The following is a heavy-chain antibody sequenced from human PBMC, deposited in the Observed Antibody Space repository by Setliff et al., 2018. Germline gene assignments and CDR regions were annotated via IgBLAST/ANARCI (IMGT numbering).Heavy chain of an antibody. CDR2: IYYSGST. Sequence: SETLSLTCTVSGGSISSSSYYWGWIRQPPGKGLEWIGSIYYSGSTYYNPSLKSRVTISVDTSKNQFSLKLSSVTAADTVVYYCAREERYYNFWSGYFDYWGQGTLVTVSS. CDR3: AREERYYNFWSGYFDY. J-gene: IGHJ4*02. CDR1: GGSISSSSYY. V-gene: IGHV4-39*07. D-gene: IGHD3-3*01.